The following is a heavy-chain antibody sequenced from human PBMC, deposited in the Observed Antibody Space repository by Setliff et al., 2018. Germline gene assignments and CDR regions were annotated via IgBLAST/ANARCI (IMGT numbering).Heavy chain of an antibody. CDR1: GGSISDYY. D-gene: IGHD3-10*01. J-gene: IGHJ5*02. CDR3: APMVRGVMIS. Sequence: KPSETLSLTCTVSGGSISDYYWSWIRQAPGKGLEWIGYIYYGGSTNYNPSLNSRVAISVDTSENQFSLRLNSVTAADTAVYYCAPMVRGVMISWGQGTLVTVSS. V-gene: IGHV4-59*01. CDR2: IYYGGST.